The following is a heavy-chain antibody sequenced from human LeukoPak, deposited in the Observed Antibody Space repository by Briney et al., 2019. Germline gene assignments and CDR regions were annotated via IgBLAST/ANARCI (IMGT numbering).Heavy chain of an antibody. D-gene: IGHD2-8*01. CDR3: ARGTFALIEVVDY. CDR2: ISSSGSPI. J-gene: IGHJ4*02. CDR1: GFTLSGYY. Sequence: PGGSLRLSCAASGFTLSGYYMRWIRPAPGKGRGWVSFISSSGSPIYYAESVKGRFTISRDNAKNSLYLQMNSLRAEDAAVYYCARGTFALIEVVDYWGQGTVVTVSS. V-gene: IGHV3-11*04.